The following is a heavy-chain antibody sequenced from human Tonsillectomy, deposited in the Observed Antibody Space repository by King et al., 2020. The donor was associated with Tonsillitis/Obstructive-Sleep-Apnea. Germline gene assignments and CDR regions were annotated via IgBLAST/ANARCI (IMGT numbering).Heavy chain of an antibody. V-gene: IGHV4-34*01. CDR2: INHSGDA. J-gene: IGHJ4*02. D-gene: IGHD1-1*01. CDR3: ARGYGTGTTYYFDY. CDR1: GGSFSSYW. Sequence: VQLQQWGAGLLKPSETLSLTCAVYGGSFSSYWWTWIRQPPGKGLEWIGEINHSGDANYNPSLKSRVTISIDTSKNQFSLKLNSVPAADAAVYYCARGYGTGTTYYFDYWAQGTLVTVSS.